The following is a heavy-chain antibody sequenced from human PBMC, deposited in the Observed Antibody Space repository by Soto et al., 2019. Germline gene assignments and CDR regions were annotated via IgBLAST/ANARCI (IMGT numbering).Heavy chain of an antibody. CDR2: IIPIFGTA. Sequence: QVQLVQSGAEVKKPGSSVKVSCKASGGTFSNYAFSWVRQAPGQGLQWMGGIIPIFGTANYAQKFQGRVTISADESTSIAYMELSSLRSDDTAVYYCGSSEKQLARKLDYWGQGPLVTVSS. CDR1: GGTFSNYA. D-gene: IGHD6-13*01. J-gene: IGHJ4*02. V-gene: IGHV1-69*01. CDR3: GSSEKQLARKLDY.